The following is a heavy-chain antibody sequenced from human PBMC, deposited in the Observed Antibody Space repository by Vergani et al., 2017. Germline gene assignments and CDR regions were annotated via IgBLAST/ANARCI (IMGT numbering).Heavy chain of an antibody. Sequence: QVQLQESGPGLVKPSQTLSLPCPFSGGSISSGDYYWSGIRQPPGKGLEWIGYIYYSGSTYYNPSLKSRVTISVDTSKNQFSLKLSSVTAADTAVYYCARDRGSGSYYDFDYWGQGTLVTVSS. J-gene: IGHJ4*02. CDR2: IYYSGST. V-gene: IGHV4-30-4*08. CDR3: ARDRGSGSYYDFDY. CDR1: GGSISSGDYY. D-gene: IGHD1-26*01.